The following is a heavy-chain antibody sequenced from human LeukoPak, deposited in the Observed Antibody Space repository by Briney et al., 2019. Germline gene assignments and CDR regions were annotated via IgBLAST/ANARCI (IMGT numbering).Heavy chain of an antibody. V-gene: IGHV3-23*01. D-gene: IGHD3-10*01. CDR1: GFTFSNYA. Sequence: PGGSLRLSCAASGFTFSNYAMSWVRQAPGKGLDWVSVISASGGNTYYADSVKGRFTISRDNAKNALYLQMNSLRAEDTAVYYCAKDLQYGSADHWGQGTLVTVSS. CDR3: AKDLQYGSADH. CDR2: ISASGGNT. J-gene: IGHJ4*02.